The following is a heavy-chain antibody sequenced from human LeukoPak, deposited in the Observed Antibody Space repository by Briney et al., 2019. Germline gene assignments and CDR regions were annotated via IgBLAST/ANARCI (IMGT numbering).Heavy chain of an antibody. V-gene: IGHV1-46*01. Sequence: ASVKVSCTASGYTFTSYYMRWVRQAPGQGLEWMGIINPSGGSTSYAQKFQGRVTMTRDTSTSTVYMELSSLRSEDTAVYYCARAIPSSDGITMVRAPFDYWGQGTLVTVSS. CDR2: INPSGGST. CDR1: GYTFTSYY. J-gene: IGHJ4*02. CDR3: ARAIPSSDGITMVRAPFDY. D-gene: IGHD3-10*01.